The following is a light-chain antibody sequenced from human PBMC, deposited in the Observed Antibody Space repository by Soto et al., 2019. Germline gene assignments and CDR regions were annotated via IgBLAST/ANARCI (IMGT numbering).Light chain of an antibody. CDR2: LGS. CDR1: QSLLHSSGYNY. Sequence: DSVMTQSPLSLPVTPGEPASISCRAGQSLLHSSGYNYLDWYLQKPGQSAQLLIYLGSNRASGGPDRFSGSGSGTDLTLEISRCEAEDVRVYYFMQALPTPWTLGQGTKV. J-gene: IGKJ1*01. CDR3: MQALPTPWT. V-gene: IGKV2-28*01.